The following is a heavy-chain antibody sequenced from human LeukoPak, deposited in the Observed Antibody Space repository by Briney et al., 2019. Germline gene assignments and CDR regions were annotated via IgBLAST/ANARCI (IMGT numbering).Heavy chain of an antibody. Sequence: GASVKVSCKASGYTFTSYYMHWVRQAPGQGLEWMEIINPSGGSTSYAQKFQGRVTMTRDTSTSTVYMELSSLRSEDTAVYYCARDGMATTHFDYWGQGTLVTVSS. CDR3: ARDGMATTHFDY. V-gene: IGHV1-46*01. CDR2: INPSGGST. D-gene: IGHD1-1*01. CDR1: GYTFTSYY. J-gene: IGHJ4*02.